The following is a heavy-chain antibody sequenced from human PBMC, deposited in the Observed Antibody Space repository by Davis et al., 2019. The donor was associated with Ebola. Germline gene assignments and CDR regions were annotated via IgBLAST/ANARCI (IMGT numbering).Heavy chain of an antibody. Sequence: AASVKVSCKASRGTFGSYAISWVRQAPGQGLEWMGGVIPMFGTSKYAQKFQDRVTITADKSTSTAYMELSSLRSEDTAVYYCARVGSYGYNWFDPWGQGTLVTVSS. V-gene: IGHV1-69*06. CDR2: VIPMFGTS. CDR1: RGTFGSYA. D-gene: IGHD5-18*01. CDR3: ARVGSYGYNWFDP. J-gene: IGHJ5*02.